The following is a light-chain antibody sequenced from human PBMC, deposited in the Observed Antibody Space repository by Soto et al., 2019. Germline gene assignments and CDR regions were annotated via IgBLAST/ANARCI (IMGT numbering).Light chain of an antibody. CDR3: QQRSNWLIT. CDR2: DAS. Sequence: DIVLTQSPDTLSLSPGDRATLSCRASQSVSSYLAWYQQKPGQAPRLLIYDASNRATGIPARFSGSGSGTDFTLTISSLEPEDVEVYYCQQRSNWLITFGQGTRLEIK. J-gene: IGKJ5*01. V-gene: IGKV3-11*01. CDR1: QSVSSY.